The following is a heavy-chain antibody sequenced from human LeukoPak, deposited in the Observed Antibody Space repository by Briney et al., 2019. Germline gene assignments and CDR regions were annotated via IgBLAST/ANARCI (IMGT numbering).Heavy chain of an antibody. Sequence: GGSLRLSCAASGFTFSSYWMHWVRQAPGKGLEWVANIKQDGNGKYYVDSVKGRFTISRDNARNSLYLQMNSLRAEDTAVYYCARQFAMNFDYWGQGTLVTVSS. V-gene: IGHV3-7*01. J-gene: IGHJ4*02. CDR3: ARQFAMNFDY. CDR1: GFTFSSYW. D-gene: IGHD5-24*01. CDR2: IKQDGNGK.